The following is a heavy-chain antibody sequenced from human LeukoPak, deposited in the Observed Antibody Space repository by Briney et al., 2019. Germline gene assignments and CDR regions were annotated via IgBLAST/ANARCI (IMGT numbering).Heavy chain of an antibody. CDR1: GYTFTSYD. Sequence: ASVKVSSMASGYTFTSYDINWVRQATGQGLEWMGWMNPNSGNTGYAQKFQGRVTMTRNTSISTAYMELSSLRSEDTAVYYCARSHLPFWSGFLLGYFGYWGQGTLVTVSS. D-gene: IGHD3-3*01. V-gene: IGHV1-8*01. CDR3: ARSHLPFWSGFLLGYFGY. CDR2: MNPNSGNT. J-gene: IGHJ4*02.